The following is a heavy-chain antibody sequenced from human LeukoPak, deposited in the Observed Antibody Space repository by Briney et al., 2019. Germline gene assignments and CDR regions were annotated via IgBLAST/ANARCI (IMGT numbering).Heavy chain of an antibody. CDR2: IYRGGAT. CDR3: ARLDGYNSFDS. Sequence: GGSLRLSGAASGLTVSSSYMSWVRQAPGKGLEWVSIIYRGGATYYADSVKGRFTISRDNSKNTLYLQMNSLRAEDTAVYYCARLDGYNSFDSWGQGTLVTASS. V-gene: IGHV3-53*01. CDR1: GLTVSSSY. J-gene: IGHJ4*02. D-gene: IGHD5-24*01.